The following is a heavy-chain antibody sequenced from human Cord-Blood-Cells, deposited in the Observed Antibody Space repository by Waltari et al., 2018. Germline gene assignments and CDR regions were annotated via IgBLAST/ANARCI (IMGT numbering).Heavy chain of an antibody. V-gene: IGHV4-4*07. D-gene: IGHD3-3*01. CDR3: ARDHPLDDFWSGSNWFDP. J-gene: IGHJ5*02. CDR2: IYPSGST. Sequence: QVQLQESGPGLVKPSETLSLTCTVSGGSISSYSWSWIRQPAGKGLEWIGRIYPSGSTNYNPALKSRVTMSVDTSKNQFSLKLSSVTAADTAVYYCARDHPLDDFWSGSNWFDPWGQGTLVTVSS. CDR1: GGSISSYS.